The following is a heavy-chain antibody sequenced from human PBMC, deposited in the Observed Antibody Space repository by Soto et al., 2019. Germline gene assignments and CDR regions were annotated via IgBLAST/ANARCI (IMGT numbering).Heavy chain of an antibody. Sequence: QITLKESGPTVVKPTETLTLTCTFSGFSLTTSGVGVGWVXXSPGKAPEWLALIYWDDDKRYSXXLNSRLIITKDTSXNQVVLTXAXXXPXXTXXYYCAHRVLRTVFGLVTTTAIYFDFWGPGTPVVVSS. V-gene: IGHV2-5*02. CDR2: IYWDDDK. D-gene: IGHD3-3*01. J-gene: IGHJ4*02. CDR3: AHRVLRTVFGLVTTTAIYFDF. CDR1: GFSLTTSGVG.